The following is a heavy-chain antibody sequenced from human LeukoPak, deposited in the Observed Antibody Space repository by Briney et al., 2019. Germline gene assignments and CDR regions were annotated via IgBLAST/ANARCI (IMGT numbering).Heavy chain of an antibody. D-gene: IGHD1-14*01. CDR2: ISSSGSTI. J-gene: IGHJ5*01. V-gene: IGHV3-48*03. Sequence: GGSLRLSCAASGFTFSSYEMNWVRQAPGKGPEWVSYISSSGSTIYYADSVKGRFTISRDNAKNSLYLQMNSLRAEDTAVYYCARSYGTYNWFDSWGQGTLVTVSS. CDR3: ARSYGTYNWFDS. CDR1: GFTFSSYE.